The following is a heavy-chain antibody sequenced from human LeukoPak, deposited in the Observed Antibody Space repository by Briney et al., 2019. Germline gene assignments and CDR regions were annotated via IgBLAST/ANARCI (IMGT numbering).Heavy chain of an antibody. CDR2: IIPIFGIA. Sequence: SVKVSCKASGGTFGSYAISWVRQAPGQGLEWMGRIIPIFGIANYAQKFQGRVTITADKSTSTAYMELSSLRSEDTAVYYCARALGHYYDSSGYPSYWYFDLWGRGTLVTVSS. V-gene: IGHV1-69*04. D-gene: IGHD3-22*01. CDR3: ARALGHYYDSSGYPSYWYFDL. CDR1: GGTFGSYA. J-gene: IGHJ2*01.